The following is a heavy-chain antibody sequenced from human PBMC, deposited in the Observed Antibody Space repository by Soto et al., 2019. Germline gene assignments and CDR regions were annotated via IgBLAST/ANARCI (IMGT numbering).Heavy chain of an antibody. V-gene: IGHV3-74*01. CDR3: ATETKSYYYDSSGYYDY. Sequence: GGSLRLSCAASGFTFSSYWMHWVRQAPGKGLVWVSRINSDGSSTSYADSVKGRFTISRDNAKNTLYLQMNSLRAEDTAVYYCATETKSYYYDSSGYYDYWGQGTLVTVSS. D-gene: IGHD3-22*01. J-gene: IGHJ4*02. CDR1: GFTFSSYW. CDR2: INSDGSST.